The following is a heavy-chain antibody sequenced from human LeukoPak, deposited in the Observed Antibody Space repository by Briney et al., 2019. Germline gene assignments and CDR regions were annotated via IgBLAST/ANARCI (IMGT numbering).Heavy chain of an antibody. CDR1: GFTFSSYA. J-gene: IGHJ4*02. CDR2: ISGSGGST. D-gene: IGHD2-2*01. CDR3: AKRNLPAPTYYFDY. V-gene: IGHV3-23*01. Sequence: GGSLRLSCAASGFTFSSYAMSWVRQAPGKGLEWVSSISGSGGSTYYAGSVKGRFTISRDNSKNTLYLQMNSLRAEDTAVYYCAKRNLPAPTYYFDYWGQGTLVTVSS.